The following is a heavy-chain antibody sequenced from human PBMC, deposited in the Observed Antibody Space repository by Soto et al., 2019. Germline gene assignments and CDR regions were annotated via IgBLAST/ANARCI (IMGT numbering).Heavy chain of an antibody. D-gene: IGHD6-19*01. J-gene: IGHJ4*02. CDR1: GYSFTSHG. V-gene: IGHV1-18*01. Sequence: QVQLVQSGAEVKKPGASVKVSCKASGYSFTSHGISWVRQAPGQGLEWMGWISALNGVTNFAQKFQGRVTMTTDTSTSTAYMDLRSLRSDDTAVYYCAGDGPVAGTSGYWGQGTLVTVSS. CDR2: ISALNGVT. CDR3: AGDGPVAGTSGY.